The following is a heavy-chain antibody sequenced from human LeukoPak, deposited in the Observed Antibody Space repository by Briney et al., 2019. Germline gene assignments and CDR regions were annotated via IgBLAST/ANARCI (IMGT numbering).Heavy chain of an antibody. Sequence: GESLKISCSGSGYTFATSWLGWVRQVPGKGLEWVGVIYIGDSDARYSPSFRGQVTISVDRSLTTAFLQWSSLKASDTAMYYCARHVTVKELDYWGQGTLVTVSS. CDR1: GYTFATSW. CDR2: IYIGDSDA. CDR3: ARHVTVKELDY. D-gene: IGHD4-11*01. J-gene: IGHJ4*02. V-gene: IGHV5-51*01.